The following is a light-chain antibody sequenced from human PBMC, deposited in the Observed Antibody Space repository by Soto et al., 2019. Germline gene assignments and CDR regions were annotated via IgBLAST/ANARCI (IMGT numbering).Light chain of an antibody. V-gene: IGKV3-20*01. Sequence: ENVLKQSPGTLSLTPGERATLPCRASQSLSSSYLAWYQQKPGQAPRLLIYGASSRATGIPDRFSGSGSGTDFTLTISRLEPEDFAVYYCQQFATSPLTFGGGTKVDIK. J-gene: IGKJ4*01. CDR2: GAS. CDR3: QQFATSPLT. CDR1: QSLSSSY.